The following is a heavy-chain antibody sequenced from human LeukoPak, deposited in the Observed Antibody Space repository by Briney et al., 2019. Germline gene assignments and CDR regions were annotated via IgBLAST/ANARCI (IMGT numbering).Heavy chain of an antibody. CDR3: ARGGINALEAFDI. CDR2: INGDGSST. J-gene: IGHJ3*02. CDR1: GFSFSSYW. V-gene: IGHV3-74*01. D-gene: IGHD3-16*01. Sequence: PGGSLRLSCAASGFSFSSYWMHWVRQAPGKGVVWVSRINGDGSSTRYADSVGGRFTISRDNDKNTLYLQMNSLRAEDTAVYYCARGGINALEAFDIWGQGTLVTVCS.